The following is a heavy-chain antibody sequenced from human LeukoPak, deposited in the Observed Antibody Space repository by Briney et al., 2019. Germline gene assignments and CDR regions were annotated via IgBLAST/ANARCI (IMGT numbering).Heavy chain of an antibody. J-gene: IGHJ4*02. D-gene: IGHD3-22*01. CDR1: GYSISSGYY. V-gene: IGHV4-38-2*02. CDR2: LYHSGST. CDR3: ARAYYYDSSGYYSGFDY. Sequence: SETLSLTCIVSGYSISSGYYWGWIRQPPGKGLEWIGSLYHSGSTYYNPSLKSRVTISIDTSKNHFSLKLSSVTAADTAVFYCARAYYYDSSGYYSGFDYWGQGTLVTVSS.